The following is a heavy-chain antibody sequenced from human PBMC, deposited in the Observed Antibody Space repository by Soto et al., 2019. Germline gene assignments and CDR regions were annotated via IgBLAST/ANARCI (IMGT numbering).Heavy chain of an antibody. D-gene: IGHD4-4*01. CDR1: GGSISSGGYS. CDR3: ARDSRSTTTYGLDV. Sequence: QLQLQESGSGLVKPSQTLSLNCAVSGGSISSGGYSWSWLRLPPGKGLEWIGYIYHGESTNYNPSLRGRVTLSVDRAKNQLSLILKSVAPADTAVYDCARDSRSTTTYGLDVWGQGTTVTVSS. V-gene: IGHV4-30-2*01. CDR2: IYHGEST. J-gene: IGHJ6*02.